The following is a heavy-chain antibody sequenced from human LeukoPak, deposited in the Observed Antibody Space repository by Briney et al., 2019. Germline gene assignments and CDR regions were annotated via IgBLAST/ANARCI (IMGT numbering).Heavy chain of an antibody. D-gene: IGHD6-13*01. Sequence: GASVKVSCKASGGTFSSYAISWVRQAPGQGLEWMGRIIPIFGTANYAQKFQGRVTITTDESTSTAYMELSSLRSEDTAVYYCARDSLSYSSSWYDLGYWGQGTLVTVYS. CDR2: IIPIFGTA. J-gene: IGHJ4*02. CDR1: GGTFSSYA. CDR3: ARDSLSYSSSWYDLGY. V-gene: IGHV1-69*05.